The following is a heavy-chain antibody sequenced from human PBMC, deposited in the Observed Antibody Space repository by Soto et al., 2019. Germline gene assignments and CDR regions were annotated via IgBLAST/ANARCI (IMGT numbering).Heavy chain of an antibody. V-gene: IGHV4-39*01. CDR2: IYYSGST. D-gene: IGHD6-19*01. Sequence: ASETLSLTCTVSGGSTSSSSYYWGWIRQPPGKGLEWIGSIYYSGSTYYNPSLKSRVTISVDTSKNQFSLKLSSVTAADTAVYYCASQGAVAGPQGLDYWGQGTLVTVSS. CDR1: GGSTSSSSYY. CDR3: ASQGAVAGPQGLDY. J-gene: IGHJ4*02.